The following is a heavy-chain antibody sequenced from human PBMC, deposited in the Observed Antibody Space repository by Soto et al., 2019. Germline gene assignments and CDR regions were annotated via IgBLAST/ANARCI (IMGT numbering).Heavy chain of an antibody. CDR1: VGSIIIFY. CDR3: ARNDRIAQFQNGMGL. Sequence: NPSEALSLTGTFSVGSIIIFYWIGIRQPTGKGLEWIGYILSAGTTLYTPSLKSRVTISVDTSKNPFSLNLSSVTAADTAVYYCARNDRIAQFQNGMGLWGQGTLVTVSS. D-gene: IGHD2-8*01. V-gene: IGHV4-59*01. CDR2: ILSAGTT. J-gene: IGHJ1*01.